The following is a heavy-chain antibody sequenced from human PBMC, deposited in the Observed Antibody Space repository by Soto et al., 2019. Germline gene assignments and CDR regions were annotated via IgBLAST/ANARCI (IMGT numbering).Heavy chain of an antibody. CDR3: ARGDYYDSYYFDY. V-gene: IGHV3-72*01. J-gene: IGHJ4*02. CDR1: VFTFIDHY. Sequence: GWSLRLACASSVFTFIDHYMEWVRQAPGRGLEWVGRTRNKANSYTTEYAASVKGRFTISRDDSKNSLYLQMNSLKTEDTAVYYCARGDYYDSYYFDYWGQGTLVTVSS. D-gene: IGHD3-22*01. CDR2: TRNKANSYTT.